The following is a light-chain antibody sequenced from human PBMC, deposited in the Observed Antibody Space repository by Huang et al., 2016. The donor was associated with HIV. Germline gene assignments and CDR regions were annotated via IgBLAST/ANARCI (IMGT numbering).Light chain of an antibody. CDR1: QSLVNSDGNTY. CDR2: KGS. Sequence: DVVMTQSPLSLPVTLGQPASISCRSSQSLVNSDGNTYLNWFQQRPGQSPRRLIYKGSNRDSGVPDRFSGSGSGTDFTLKISRVEAEDVGVYYCMQGTHWPLFGQGTKLEIK. CDR3: MQGTHWPL. V-gene: IGKV2-30*01. J-gene: IGKJ2*01.